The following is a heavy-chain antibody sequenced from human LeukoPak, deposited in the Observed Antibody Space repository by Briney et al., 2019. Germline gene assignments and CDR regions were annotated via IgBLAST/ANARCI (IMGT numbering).Heavy chain of an antibody. CDR2: IWYDGSNK. CDR1: GFTFSSYG. J-gene: IGHJ4*02. D-gene: IGHD2-15*01. Sequence: GGSLRLSCAASGFTFSSYGMHWVRHAPGKGLEWVAVIWYDGSNKYYADSVKGRFTISRDNSKNTLYLQMNSMRAEDTAVYYCARGYCSGGSCYDFDYWGQGTLVTVSS. CDR3: ARGYCSGGSCYDFDY. V-gene: IGHV3-33*01.